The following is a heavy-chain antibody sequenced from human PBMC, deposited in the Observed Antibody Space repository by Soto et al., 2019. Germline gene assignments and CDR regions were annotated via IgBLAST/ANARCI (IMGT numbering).Heavy chain of an antibody. CDR2: IYYSGST. V-gene: IGHV4-59*08. CDR3: ANPGENYDILTGYYPDYYYMDV. Sequence: SETLSLTCTVSGGSISSYYWTWIRQPPGKGLEWIGYIYYSGSTNYNPSLKSRVTISVATSKTQFSLKLSSVTAADTAVYYCANPGENYDILTGYYPDYYYMDVWGQGTTVTVSS. J-gene: IGHJ6*03. CDR1: GGSISSYY. D-gene: IGHD3-9*01.